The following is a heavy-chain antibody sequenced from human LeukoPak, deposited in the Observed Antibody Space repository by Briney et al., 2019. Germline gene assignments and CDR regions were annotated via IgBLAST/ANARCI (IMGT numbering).Heavy chain of an antibody. CDR1: GGSISSYY. J-gene: IGHJ4*02. CDR2: IYYSGST. D-gene: IGHD6-19*01. Sequence: SETLSLTCTVSGGSISSYYWSWIRQPPGKGLEWIGYIYYSGSTNYNPSLKSRVTISVDTSKNQFSLKLSSVTAADTAVYYCARTFRGIAVAGTLGFDYWGQGTLVTVSS. V-gene: IGHV4-59*01. CDR3: ARTFRGIAVAGTLGFDY.